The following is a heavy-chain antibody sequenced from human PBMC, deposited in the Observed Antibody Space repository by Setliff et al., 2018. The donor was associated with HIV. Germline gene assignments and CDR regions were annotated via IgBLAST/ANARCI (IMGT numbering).Heavy chain of an antibody. Sequence: ASVKVSCKASGYTFTSYGITWVRQAPGQGLEWMGWINAYNGNTNYAQELQGRVTMTRDTSTSTVYMELSSLRSEDTAVYYCARGPAPSSSASYFQHWGQGTPVTVSS. J-gene: IGHJ1*01. CDR1: GYTFTSYG. CDR3: ARGPAPSSSASYFQH. D-gene: IGHD6-6*01. CDR2: INAYNGNT. V-gene: IGHV1-18*01.